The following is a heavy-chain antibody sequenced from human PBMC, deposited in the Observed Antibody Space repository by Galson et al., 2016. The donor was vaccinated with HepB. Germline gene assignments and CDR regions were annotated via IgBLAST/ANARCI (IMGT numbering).Heavy chain of an antibody. J-gene: IGHJ6*02. CDR3: ARVGPLVSQSYHYGMDV. CDR1: GFIFSDYY. Sequence: SLRLSCAASGFIFSDYYIDWVRQAPGRGLEWVGRSRNKANGSTTEYAASVKGRFTFSRDDSKTSLYLQMNSLKTEDTAVYYCARVGPLVSQSYHYGMDVWGRGTTVTVSS. CDR2: SRNKANGSTT. V-gene: IGHV3-72*01. D-gene: IGHD3-9*01.